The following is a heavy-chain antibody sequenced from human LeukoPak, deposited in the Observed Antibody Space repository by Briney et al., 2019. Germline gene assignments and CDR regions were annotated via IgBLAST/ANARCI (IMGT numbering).Heavy chain of an antibody. V-gene: IGHV4-59*12. Sequence: SETLSLTCTVSGGSISSYYWSWIRQPPGKGLEWIGYIYHSGSTYYNPSLKSRVTISVDRSKNQFSLKLSSVTAADTAVYYCASVSTRASADFDYWGQGTLVTVSS. CDR1: GGSISSYY. D-gene: IGHD2-2*01. J-gene: IGHJ4*02. CDR2: IYHSGST. CDR3: ASVSTRASADFDY.